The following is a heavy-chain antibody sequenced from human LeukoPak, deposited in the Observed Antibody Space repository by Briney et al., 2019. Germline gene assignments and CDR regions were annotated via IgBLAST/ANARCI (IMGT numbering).Heavy chain of an antibody. D-gene: IGHD5-18*01. J-gene: IGHJ4*02. Sequence: PGRSLRLSCAASGFTFSSYGMHWVRQAPGKGLGWVAVISYDGSNKYYADSVKGRFTISRDNSKNTLYLQMNSLRAEDTAVYYCARGPAMVFFYYFDYWGQGTLVTVSS. CDR3: ARGPAMVFFYYFDY. CDR1: GFTFSSYG. CDR2: ISYDGSNK. V-gene: IGHV3-30*03.